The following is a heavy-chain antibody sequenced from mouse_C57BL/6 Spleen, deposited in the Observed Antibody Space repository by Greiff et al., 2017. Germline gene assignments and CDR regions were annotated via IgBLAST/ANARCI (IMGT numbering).Heavy chain of an antibody. J-gene: IGHJ4*01. CDR2: IDPSDSYT. D-gene: IGHD1-1*01. CDR3: ATYCGSNRDY. V-gene: IGHV1-59*01. Sequence: QVQLQQPGAELVRPGTSVKLSCKASGYTFTSYWMHWVKQRPGQGLEWIGVIDPSDSYTNYNQKFKGKATLTVDKSSSTAYMQLSSLTSEDSAVYYCATYCGSNRDYWGQGTSVTVSS. CDR1: GYTFTSYW.